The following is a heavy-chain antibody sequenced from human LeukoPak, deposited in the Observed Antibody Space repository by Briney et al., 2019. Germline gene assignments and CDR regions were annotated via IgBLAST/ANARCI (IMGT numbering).Heavy chain of an antibody. D-gene: IGHD1-1*01. CDR2: IYYSGST. CDR1: GGSISSGGYY. Sequence: SETLSLTCTVSGGSISSGGYYWGWIRQHPGKGLEWIGYIYYSGSTYYNPSLKSRVTISVDTSKNQFSLKLSSVTAADTAVYYCARDRGTAGAFDIWGQGTMVTVSS. J-gene: IGHJ3*02. V-gene: IGHV4-31*03. CDR3: ARDRGTAGAFDI.